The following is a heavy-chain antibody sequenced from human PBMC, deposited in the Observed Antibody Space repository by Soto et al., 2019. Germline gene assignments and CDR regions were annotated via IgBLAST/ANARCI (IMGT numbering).Heavy chain of an antibody. Sequence: ASVKVSCKASGYTFTGYYMHWVRQAPGQGLEWMGWINPNSGGTNYAQKFQGWVTMTRDTSISTAYMELSRLRSDDTAVYYCARDLGVAGLEGEYFQHWGQGTLVTVSS. CDR3: ARDLGVAGLEGEYFQH. D-gene: IGHD6-19*01. J-gene: IGHJ1*01. CDR1: GYTFTGYY. V-gene: IGHV1-2*04. CDR2: INPNSGGT.